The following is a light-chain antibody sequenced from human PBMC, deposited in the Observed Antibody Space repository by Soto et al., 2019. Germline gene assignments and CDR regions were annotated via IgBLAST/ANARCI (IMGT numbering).Light chain of an antibody. Sequence: DIQMTQSPSSVSASVGDRVTITCRASQSISSWLAWYQQKPGTVPKLLIYAASSLQSGVPSRFSGSGAGTECTLTKTSTQAGNFRIYYCQQVDSFHLTFRHGKRQE. V-gene: IGKV1-12*01. J-gene: IGKJ5*01. CDR1: QSISSW. CDR3: QQVDSFHLT. CDR2: AAS.